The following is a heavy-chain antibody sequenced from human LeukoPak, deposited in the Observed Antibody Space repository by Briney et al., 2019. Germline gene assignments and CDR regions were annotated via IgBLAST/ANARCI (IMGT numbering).Heavy chain of an antibody. V-gene: IGHV3-33*08. CDR1: GFTFSDHY. CDR2: IWYDENNK. CDR3: AREWGYGDPFGFFDY. J-gene: IGHJ4*02. Sequence: PGGSLRLSCAASGFTFSDHYMHWVRQAPGKGLEWLAVIWYDENNKYYTDSVKGRFTISRDNSKNTLYLQMNSLRAEDTAVYYCAREWGYGDPFGFFDYWGQGTLVTVSS. D-gene: IGHD4-17*01.